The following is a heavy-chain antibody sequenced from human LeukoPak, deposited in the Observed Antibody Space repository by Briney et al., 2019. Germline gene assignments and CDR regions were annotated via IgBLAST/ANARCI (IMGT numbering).Heavy chain of an antibody. Sequence: PGGSLRLSCAASGFTFTSSAMSWVRQAPGKGLEWVSSISGGATITYYADSVKGRFTISRDNSKNTLYLQINSLRAEDTAVYYCAKGHDFWNSYYYYMDVWGKGTTVTVSS. CDR3: AKGHDFWNSYYYYMDV. D-gene: IGHD3-3*01. CDR1: GFTFTSSA. CDR2: ISGGATIT. V-gene: IGHV3-23*01. J-gene: IGHJ6*03.